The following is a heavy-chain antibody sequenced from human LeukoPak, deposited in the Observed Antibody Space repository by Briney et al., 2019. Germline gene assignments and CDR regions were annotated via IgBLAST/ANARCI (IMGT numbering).Heavy chain of an antibody. CDR1: GGSFSGYY. V-gene: IGHV4-34*01. CDR3: ARRTVTTRSAFDI. Sequence: SETLSLTCAVYGGSFSGYYWSWIRQPPGRGLDWIGEINHSGSTNHNPSLKSRVTMSVDTSKNQFSLKLSSVTAADTAVYYCARRTVTTRSAFDIWGQGTMVTVSS. CDR2: INHSGST. D-gene: IGHD4-17*01. J-gene: IGHJ3*02.